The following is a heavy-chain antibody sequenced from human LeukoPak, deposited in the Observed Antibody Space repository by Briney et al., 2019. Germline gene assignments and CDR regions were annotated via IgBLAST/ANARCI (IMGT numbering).Heavy chain of an antibody. CDR2: IIPILGIA. D-gene: IGHD3-16*02. J-gene: IGHJ4*02. CDR3: ARSSYSYDYVWGSYRY. V-gene: IGHV1-69*04. CDR1: GYTFTSYG. Sequence: SVKVSCKASGYTFTSYGISWVRQAPGQGLEWMGRIIPILGIANYAQKFQGRVTITADKSTSTAYMELSSLRSEDTAVYYCARSSYSYDYVWGSYRYWGQGTLVTVSS.